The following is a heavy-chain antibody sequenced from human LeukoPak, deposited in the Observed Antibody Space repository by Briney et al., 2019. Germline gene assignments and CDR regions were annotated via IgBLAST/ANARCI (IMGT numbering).Heavy chain of an antibody. J-gene: IGHJ5*02. Sequence: AGGSLRLSCAASGFIVSSNYMSWVRQAPGKGLEWVSVIYNDGSTYYPDSVKGRFTISRDNSKNQLYLQMNSLRAEDTAVYYCARDLDLRQLDPWGQGTLVTVSS. CDR1: GFIVSSNY. CDR2: IYNDGST. V-gene: IGHV3-66*02. CDR3: ARDLDLRQLDP. D-gene: IGHD5-18*01.